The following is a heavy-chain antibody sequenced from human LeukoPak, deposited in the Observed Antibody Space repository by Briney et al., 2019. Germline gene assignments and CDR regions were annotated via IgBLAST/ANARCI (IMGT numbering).Heavy chain of an antibody. CDR2: IIPIFGTA. CDR3: ARDLILRGYSYSHPYYYYYMDV. V-gene: IGHV1-69*05. D-gene: IGHD5-18*01. CDR1: GGTFSSYA. J-gene: IGHJ6*03. Sequence: ASVKVSCKASGGTFSSYAISWVRQAPGQGLEWMGGIIPIFGTANYAQKFQGRVTITTDESTSTAYMELSSLRSEDTAVYYCARDLILRGYSYSHPYYYYYMDVWGKGTTVTVSS.